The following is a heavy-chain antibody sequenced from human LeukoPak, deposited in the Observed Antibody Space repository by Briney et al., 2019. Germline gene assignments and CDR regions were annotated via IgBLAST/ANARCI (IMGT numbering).Heavy chain of an antibody. CDR3: ARGGVLRYFDWFPIYYYGMDV. CDR1: GYTFTGYY. CDR2: INPNSGGT. J-gene: IGHJ6*02. Sequence: ASVKVSCKASGYTFTGYYMHWVRQAPGQGLEWMGWINPNSGGTNYAQKFQGRVTMTRNTSISTAYMELSSLRSEDTAVYYCARGGVLRYFDWFPIYYYGMDVWGQGTTVTVSS. D-gene: IGHD3-9*01. V-gene: IGHV1-2*02.